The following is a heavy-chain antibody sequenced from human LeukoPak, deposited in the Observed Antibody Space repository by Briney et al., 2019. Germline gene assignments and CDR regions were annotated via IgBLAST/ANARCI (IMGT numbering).Heavy chain of an antibody. Sequence: GGSLRLSCAASGFTFSDYYMSWIRQAPGKGLEWVSYISSSGSTIYYADSVKGRFTISRDNAKNSLYLQMNSLRAEDTAAYYCARDYLDQWLDTYYFDYWGQGTLVTVSS. CDR1: GFTFSDYY. CDR2: ISSSGSTI. D-gene: IGHD6-19*01. V-gene: IGHV3-11*01. J-gene: IGHJ4*02. CDR3: ARDYLDQWLDTYYFDY.